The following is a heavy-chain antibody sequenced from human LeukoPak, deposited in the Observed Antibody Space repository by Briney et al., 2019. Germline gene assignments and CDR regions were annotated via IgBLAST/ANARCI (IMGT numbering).Heavy chain of an antibody. J-gene: IGHJ6*02. CDR2: VYYSGST. V-gene: IGHV4-59*01. D-gene: IGHD2-15*01. CDR1: GGGISSYY. CDR3: ARASRGGSAYYGLDL. Sequence: ASETLSLTCTVSGGGISSYYWSWIREPPGKALEWIGYVYYSGSTSYNPALESRVTISVDTSKVQFSLRLKSLTAADTAVYYCARASRGGSAYYGLDLWGQGTSVTVSS.